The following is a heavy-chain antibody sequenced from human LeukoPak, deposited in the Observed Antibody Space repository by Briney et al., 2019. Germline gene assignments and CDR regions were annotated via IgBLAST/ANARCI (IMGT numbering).Heavy chain of an antibody. J-gene: IGHJ3*02. CDR1: GDSISSYY. V-gene: IGHV4-59*01. Sequence: PSETLSLTCTVSGDSISSYYWSWIRQPPGKGLEWIGYIYYSGSTNYNPSLKSRVTISVDTSKNQFSLKLSSVTAADTAVYYCARIISNYYGSGSYPDAFDIWGQGTMVTVSS. D-gene: IGHD3-10*01. CDR2: IYYSGST. CDR3: ARIISNYYGSGSYPDAFDI.